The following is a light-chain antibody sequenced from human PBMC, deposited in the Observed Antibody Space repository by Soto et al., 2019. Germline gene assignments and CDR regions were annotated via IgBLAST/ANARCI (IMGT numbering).Light chain of an antibody. J-gene: IGLJ2*01. CDR1: SSDVGAFKY. Sequence: QSALTQPASVSGSPGQSITISCTGTSSDVGAFKYVSWYQQHPGKAPKLMIYEVSNRPSGVSNRFSGSKSGHTASLTISGLQAEDEADYYCSSYTITTTVVFGGGTKLTV. CDR2: EVS. V-gene: IGLV2-14*01. CDR3: SSYTITTTVV.